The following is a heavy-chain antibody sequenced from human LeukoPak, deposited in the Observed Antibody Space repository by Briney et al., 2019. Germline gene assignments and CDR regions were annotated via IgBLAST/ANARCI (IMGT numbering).Heavy chain of an antibody. V-gene: IGHV4-59*08. D-gene: IGHD2-15*01. J-gene: IGHJ6*03. CDR2: IYYSGST. CDR1: GGSISSYY. Sequence: SETLSLTCTVSGGSISSYYWSWIRQPPGKGLEWVGYIYYSGSTNYNPSLKSRVTISVDTSKNQFSLKLSSVTAADTAVYYCARQGYCSGGSCPHYYYYYMDVWGKGTTVTVSS. CDR3: ARQGYCSGGSCPHYYYYYMDV.